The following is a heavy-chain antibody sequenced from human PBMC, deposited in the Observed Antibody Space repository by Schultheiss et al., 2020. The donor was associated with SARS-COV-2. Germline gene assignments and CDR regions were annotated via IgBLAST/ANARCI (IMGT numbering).Heavy chain of an antibody. Sequence: ASVKVSCKASGYTFTGYYMHWVRQAPGQGLEWMGRINPKSRGTRYAQKFQGRISMTWDTSISTLYLEVNHVRSDDTAVYYCAREGTVNEDNPYGMDVWGQGTTVTVSS. D-gene: IGHD4-17*01. CDR2: INPKSRGT. CDR1: GYTFTGYY. J-gene: IGHJ6*02. CDR3: AREGTVNEDNPYGMDV. V-gene: IGHV1-2*06.